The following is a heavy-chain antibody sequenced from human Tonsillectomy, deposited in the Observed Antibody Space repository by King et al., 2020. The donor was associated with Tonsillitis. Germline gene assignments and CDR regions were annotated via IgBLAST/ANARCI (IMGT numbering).Heavy chain of an antibody. Sequence: VQLVESGGGLVQPGRSLRLSCAASGFTFDDYAMHWVRQAPGKGLEWVSGISWNSGSIGYAHSVKGRFTISRDNAKNSLYLQMNSLRAEDTALYYCAKEHARSSSWPIYYYYYYGMDVWGQGTTVTVSS. J-gene: IGHJ6*02. V-gene: IGHV3-9*01. CDR1: GFTFDDYA. D-gene: IGHD6-13*01. CDR3: AKEHARSSSWPIYYYYYYGMDV. CDR2: ISWNSGSI.